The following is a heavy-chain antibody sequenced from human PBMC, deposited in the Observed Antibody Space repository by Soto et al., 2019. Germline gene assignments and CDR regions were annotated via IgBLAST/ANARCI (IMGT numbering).Heavy chain of an antibody. V-gene: IGHV1-18*01. CDR3: ARGTGLNDGSDL. J-gene: IGHJ3*01. CDR1: GYTFSNYG. CDR2: VNGDSGST. Sequence: QVHLVQSGGEVKKPGASVKISCQTSGYTFSNYGITWVRQAPGQGLEWVGWVNGDSGSTNYAQNMEGRVTMTTDASTATADMELRNLRSDDTATYYCARGTGLNDGSDLWGQGTVVSVSS.